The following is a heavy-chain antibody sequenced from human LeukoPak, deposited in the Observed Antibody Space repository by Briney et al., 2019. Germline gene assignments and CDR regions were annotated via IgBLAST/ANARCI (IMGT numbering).Heavy chain of an antibody. CDR2: ISSSSSYI. V-gene: IGHV3-21*01. CDR3: ARGENNYGYYYFDY. Sequence: PGGSLRLSCAASGFTFSSYSMSWVRQALGKWLEWVSSISSSSSYIYYAESMKGRFTISRDNAKNSLYLQMNSLRAEDTAVYYCARGENNYGYYYFDYWGQGTLVTVSS. CDR1: GFTFSSYS. J-gene: IGHJ4*02. D-gene: IGHD5-18*01.